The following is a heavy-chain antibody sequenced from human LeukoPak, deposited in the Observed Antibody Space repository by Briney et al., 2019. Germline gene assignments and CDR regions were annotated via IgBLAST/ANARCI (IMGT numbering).Heavy chain of an antibody. Sequence: GGSLRLSCATSKFTFSNYWMTWVRQAPGKGLEWVANINQDGSEKHYADSVKGRFTICRDNSKNTLYLQMNSLRAEDTAVYYCAKDVAGTYFDHWGQGTLVTVSS. CDR2: INQDGSEK. CDR1: KFTFSNYW. D-gene: IGHD2-15*01. J-gene: IGHJ4*02. CDR3: AKDVAGTYFDH. V-gene: IGHV3-7*01.